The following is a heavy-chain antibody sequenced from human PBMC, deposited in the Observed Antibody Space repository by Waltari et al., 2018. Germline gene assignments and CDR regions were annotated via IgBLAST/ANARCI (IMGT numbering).Heavy chain of an antibody. D-gene: IGHD1-26*01. CDR1: GGSISSHY. J-gene: IGHJ4*02. Sequence: QVQLQESGPGLVKPSETLSLTCTVSGGSISSHYWSWIRQPPGKGLEWIVYIYYSGSTNYNPSRKSRVTISVDTSKHQCSLKLSSVTAADTAVYYCARASLVGAEVDYWGQGTLVTVSS. V-gene: IGHV4-59*11. CDR3: ARASLVGAEVDY. CDR2: IYYSGST.